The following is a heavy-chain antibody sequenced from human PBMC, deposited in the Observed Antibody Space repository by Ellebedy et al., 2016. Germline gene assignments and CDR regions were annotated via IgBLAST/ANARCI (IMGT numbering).Heavy chain of an antibody. CDR2: LSGAGGST. D-gene: IGHD3-3*02. J-gene: IGHJ6*02. CDR1: GFTFGTYV. V-gene: IGHV3-23*01. Sequence: GGSLRLSCVASGFTFGTYVMNWVRQAPGKGLEWVSALSGAGGSTYFADSVKGRFTISRDNSKNTLDLQMNSLRAEDTAVYYCARHFTFDYYGMDVWGQGTTVTVSS. CDR3: ARHFTFDYYGMDV.